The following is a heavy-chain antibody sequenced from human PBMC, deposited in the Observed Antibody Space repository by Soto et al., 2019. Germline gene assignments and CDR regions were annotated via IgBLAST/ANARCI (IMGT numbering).Heavy chain of an antibody. D-gene: IGHD2-2*01. J-gene: IGHJ4*02. CDR2: INHSGST. V-gene: IGHV4-34*01. CDR1: GGSFSGYY. CDR3: ARGKKIPTLLARIVVVPAAPRRFDY. Sequence: SETLSLTCAVYGGSFSGYYWSWIRQPPGKGLEWIGEINHSGSTNYNPSLKSRVTISVDTSKNQFSLRLSSVTAADTAVYYCARGKKIPTLLARIVVVPAAPRRFDYWGQGTLVTVSS.